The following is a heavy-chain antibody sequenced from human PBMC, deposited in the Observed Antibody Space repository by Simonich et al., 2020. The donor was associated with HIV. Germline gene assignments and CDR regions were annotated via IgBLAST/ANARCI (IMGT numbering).Heavy chain of an antibody. CDR2: LSNSSSYI. V-gene: IGHV3-21*01. CDR3: ARDGRKGSSTSCSDY. D-gene: IGHD2-2*01. J-gene: IGHJ4*02. Sequence: EVQLVESGGGLVKPGGSLRLSCAASGFTFSSYSMNWVRQAPGKGLEGVSSLSNSSSYIYYADSVKGRFTISRDNAKNSLYLQMNSLRAEDTAVYYCARDGRKGSSTSCSDYWGQGTLVTVSS. CDR1: GFTFSSYS.